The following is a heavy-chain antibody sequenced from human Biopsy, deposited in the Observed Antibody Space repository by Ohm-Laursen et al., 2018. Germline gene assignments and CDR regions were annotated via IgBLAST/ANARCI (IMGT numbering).Heavy chain of an antibody. CDR1: GGSFTGHY. V-gene: IGHV4-59*11. Sequence: GTLSLTCTVSGGSFTGHYWTWIRQPPGKGLEWIGHISHTGYTSYKSSLKSRVTISLDTSRKHFSLRLTSLAASDTAVYYCARGSNEYGGLYFPHWGQGTLVTVSS. D-gene: IGHD4-23*01. CDR3: ARGSNEYGGLYFPH. J-gene: IGHJ1*01. CDR2: ISHTGYT.